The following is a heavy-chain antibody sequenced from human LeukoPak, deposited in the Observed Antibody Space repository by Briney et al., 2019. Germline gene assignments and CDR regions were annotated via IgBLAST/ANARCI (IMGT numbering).Heavy chain of an antibody. CDR2: ISSSGSTI. J-gene: IGHJ5*02. V-gene: IGHV3-48*03. CDR3: ARDTNGDGWFDP. Sequence: GGSLRLSCAASGFTFSSYEMNWVRQAPGKGLEWVSYISSSGSTIYYADSVKGRFTISRNNAKNSLYLQMNSLRAEDTSVYYCARDTNGDGWFDPWGQGTLVTVSS. D-gene: IGHD4-17*01. CDR1: GFTFSSYE.